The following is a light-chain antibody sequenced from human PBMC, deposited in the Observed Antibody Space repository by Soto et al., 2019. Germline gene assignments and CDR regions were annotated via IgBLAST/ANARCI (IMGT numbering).Light chain of an antibody. CDR2: EVS. CDR3: CSYAGSSGYV. V-gene: IGLV2-23*02. Sequence: QSALTQPASVSGSPGQSITISCTGTSSDVGSYNLVSWYQQHPGKAPKLMIYEVSKRPSGVSNRFSGSKSGNTASLTISGLQAEDEADYYCCSYAGSSGYVFGTGTNLTVL. CDR1: SSDVGSYNL. J-gene: IGLJ1*01.